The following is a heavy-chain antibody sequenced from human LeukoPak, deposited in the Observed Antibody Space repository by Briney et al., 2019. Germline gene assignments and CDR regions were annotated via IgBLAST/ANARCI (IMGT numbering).Heavy chain of an antibody. CDR1: GGTFSSYA. V-gene: IGHV1-69*05. J-gene: IGHJ5*02. CDR2: IIPIFGTA. CDR3: AGDKMRGSWFDR. D-gene: IGHD3-10*01. Sequence: SVNVFCKASGGTFSSYAISWVRQAPAQGLEWMGSIIPIFGTANEAQKFQGKVTITTDESTTTAYMELSSLRSEDTAVYYFAGDKMRGSWFDRWGQGTLVTVSS.